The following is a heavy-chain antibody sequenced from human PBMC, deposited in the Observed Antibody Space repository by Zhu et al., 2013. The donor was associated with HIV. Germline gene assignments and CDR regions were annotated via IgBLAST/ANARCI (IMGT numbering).Heavy chain of an antibody. V-gene: IGHV4-61*08. D-gene: IGHD1-26*01. CDR3: ARDERATTWGPYHFVY. J-gene: IGHJ4*02. CDR1: GGSFSDGGYY. Sequence: QVQLQESGPGLVKPSETLSLTCTVSGGSFSDGGYYWSWIRQPPGKGLEWIGDISNSGKTNYNPSLKSRVSIALDTSKNRISLNLGSVSAADTAMYYCARDERATTWGPYHFVYWGQGALVSVSS. CDR2: ISNSGKT.